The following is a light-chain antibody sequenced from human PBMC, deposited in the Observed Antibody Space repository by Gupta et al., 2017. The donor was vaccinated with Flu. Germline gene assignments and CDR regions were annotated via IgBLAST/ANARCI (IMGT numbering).Light chain of an antibody. J-gene: IGKJ1*01. CDR2: SAA. V-gene: IGKV1-17*01. Sequence: PGSLSSSVGDRVTITCRASQSVRSNLFGYQQKPRKDAQRLINSAASRRGGGPSERFSGGAWTKVFTIISSRQEEEDLTVYYRQHNGNSRAFGHGTKVDIK. CDR1: QSVRSN. CDR3: RQHNGNSRA.